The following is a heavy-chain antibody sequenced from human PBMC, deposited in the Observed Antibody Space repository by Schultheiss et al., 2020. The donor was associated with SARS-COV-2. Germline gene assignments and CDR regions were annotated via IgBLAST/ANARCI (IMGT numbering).Heavy chain of an antibody. Sequence: QTLSLTCTFSGFSLSTSGMCVSWIRQPPGKALEWLALIYWDDDKRYSPSLKSRLTITKDTSKNQVVLTMTNMDPVDTATYYCAHRGITMIVGGRDWFDPWGQGTLVTVSS. CDR3: AHRGITMIVGGRDWFDP. CDR2: IYWDDDK. V-gene: IGHV2-5*08. J-gene: IGHJ5*02. CDR1: GFSLSTSGMC. D-gene: IGHD3-22*01.